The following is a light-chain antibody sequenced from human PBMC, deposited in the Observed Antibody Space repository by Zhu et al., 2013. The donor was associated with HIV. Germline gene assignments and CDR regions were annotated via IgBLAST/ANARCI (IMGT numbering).Light chain of an antibody. CDR3: QHRSEGPPYT. Sequence: EIVLTQSPATLSLSPGERATVSCRASQSVSIFLAWYQHKPGQAPRLLIYDASTRATGIPARFSGAGSGTDFTLTISSLEPEDVAVYFCQHRSEGPPYTFGPGTKLEIK. CDR2: DAS. CDR1: QSVSIF. V-gene: IGKV3-11*01. J-gene: IGKJ2*01.